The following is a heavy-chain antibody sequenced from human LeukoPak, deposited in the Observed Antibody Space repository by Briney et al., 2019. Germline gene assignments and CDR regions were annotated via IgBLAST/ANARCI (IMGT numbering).Heavy chain of an antibody. CDR1: GYTFTGYY. V-gene: IGHV1-2*04. Sequence: ASVKVSCKASGYTFTGYYMHWVRQAPGQGPEWMGWINPNSGGTNYAQKFQGWVTTTRDTSISTAYMELSRLRSDDTAVYYCASRGYDLEGGWFDPWGQGTLVTVSS. CDR3: ASRGYDLEGGWFDP. CDR2: INPNSGGT. D-gene: IGHD5-12*01. J-gene: IGHJ5*02.